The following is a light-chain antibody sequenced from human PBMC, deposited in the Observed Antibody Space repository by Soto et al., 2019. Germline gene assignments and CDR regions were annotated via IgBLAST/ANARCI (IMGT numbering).Light chain of an antibody. CDR3: QERSNWPPAT. Sequence: EIVLTQSPAPLSFSPGERATLSCRASQSVSSYLAWYQQKPGQAPRLLIYDASNRATGIPARFSGSGSGTDFTLPISSLEPEDFGVYYCQERSNWPPATFGQGTKADIK. CDR1: QSVSSY. V-gene: IGKV3-11*01. J-gene: IGKJ1*01. CDR2: DAS.